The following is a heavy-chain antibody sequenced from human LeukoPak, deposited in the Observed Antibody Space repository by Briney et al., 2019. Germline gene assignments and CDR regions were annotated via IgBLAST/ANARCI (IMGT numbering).Heavy chain of an antibody. CDR3: AKDGIGLYYMDV. V-gene: IGHV3-30*02. CDR2: IRYDGSNK. Sequence: GGSLRLSCAASGFTFSTYGMHWVRQAPGKGLEWVSFIRYDGSNKYNADSVKGQFTISRDNSKNTLYLQMNSLRAEDTAVYYCAKDGIGLYYMDVWGKGTTVTISS. D-gene: IGHD1-26*01. CDR1: GFTFSTYG. J-gene: IGHJ6*03.